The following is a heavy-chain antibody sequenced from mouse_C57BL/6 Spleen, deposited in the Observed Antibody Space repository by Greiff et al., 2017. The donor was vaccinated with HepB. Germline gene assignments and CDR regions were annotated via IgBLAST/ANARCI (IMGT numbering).Heavy chain of an antibody. Sequence: QVQLQQSGAELVKPGASVKLSCKASGYTFTSYWMQWVKQRPGQGLEWIGEIDPSDSYTNYNQKFKGKATLTVDTSSSTAYMQLSSLTSEDSAVYYCARKGLGRGYAMDYWGQGTSVTVSS. CDR2: IDPSDSYT. J-gene: IGHJ4*01. V-gene: IGHV1-50*01. CDR3: ARKGLGRGYAMDY. D-gene: IGHD4-1*01. CDR1: GYTFTSYW.